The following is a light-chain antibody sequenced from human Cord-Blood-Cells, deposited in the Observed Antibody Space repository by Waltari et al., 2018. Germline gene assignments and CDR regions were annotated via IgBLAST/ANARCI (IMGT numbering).Light chain of an antibody. CDR3: QQRSNWPPT. CDR1: QSVSSY. J-gene: IGKJ1*01. Sequence: EIVLTQSPATLSLSPGESATLSCRASQSVSSYLAWYQQKPGQAPRLLIYDASNRAAGIPARFSGSGYGTDFTLTISSLEPEDFAVYYCQQRSNWPPTFGQGTKVEIK. V-gene: IGKV3-11*01. CDR2: DAS.